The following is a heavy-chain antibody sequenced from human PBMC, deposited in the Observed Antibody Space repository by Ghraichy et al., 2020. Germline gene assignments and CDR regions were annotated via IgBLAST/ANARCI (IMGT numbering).Heavy chain of an antibody. CDR3: ARSYCSSTSCYAGGSMDV. CDR2: INHSGST. Sequence: SETLSLTCAVYGGSFSGYYWSWIRQPPGKGLEWIGEINHSGSTNYNPSLKSRVTISVDTSKNQFSLKLSSVTAADTAVYYCARSYCSSTSCYAGGSMDVWGQGTTVTVSS. CDR1: GGSFSGYY. D-gene: IGHD2-2*01. V-gene: IGHV4-34*01. J-gene: IGHJ6*02.